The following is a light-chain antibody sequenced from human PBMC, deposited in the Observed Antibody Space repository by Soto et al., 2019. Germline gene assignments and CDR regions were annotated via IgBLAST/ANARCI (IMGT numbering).Light chain of an antibody. V-gene: IGKV3D-15*01. CDR1: QSINSD. Sequence: EIVMTQSPATLSVSPGETTRLSCRASQSINSDVAWYQQKVGQTPRLLIHGASTRATGIAARFSGSGSGTEFTLTISGLQSEDFATYYCQQSYGTPITFGQGTRLEIK. CDR2: GAS. J-gene: IGKJ5*01. CDR3: QQSYGTPIT.